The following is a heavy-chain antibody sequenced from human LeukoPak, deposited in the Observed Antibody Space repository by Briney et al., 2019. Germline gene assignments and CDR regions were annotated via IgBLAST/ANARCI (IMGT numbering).Heavy chain of an antibody. V-gene: IGHV3-30*04. Sequence: GGSLRLSCAASGFTSSRFAMHWVRQAPDKGLERVAVISYDGSNKYYADSVKGRFTISRDNSKNTVFLQMNSLRPEDTAVYYCARGGGPDTAMNLDYWGQGTLVTVSS. CDR2: ISYDGSNK. D-gene: IGHD5-18*01. J-gene: IGHJ4*02. CDR3: ARGGGPDTAMNLDY. CDR1: GFTSSRFA.